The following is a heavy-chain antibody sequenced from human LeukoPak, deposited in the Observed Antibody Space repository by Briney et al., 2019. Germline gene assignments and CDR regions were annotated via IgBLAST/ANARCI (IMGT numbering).Heavy chain of an antibody. Sequence: PSETLSLTCAVSGYSISSGYYWGWIRQPPGKGLEWIGSIYHSGSTYYNPSLKSRVTISVDTSKNQFSLKLSSVTAADTAVYYCATYYDFWSGYWHHWGQGTLVTVSS. CDR3: ATYYDFWSGYWHH. D-gene: IGHD3-3*01. CDR2: IYHSGST. V-gene: IGHV4-38-2*01. CDR1: GYSISSGYY. J-gene: IGHJ5*02.